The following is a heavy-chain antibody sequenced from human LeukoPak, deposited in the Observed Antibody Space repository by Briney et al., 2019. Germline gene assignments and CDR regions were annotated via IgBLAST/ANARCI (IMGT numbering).Heavy chain of an antibody. Sequence: PGGSLRLSCAASGFTFSNSAMSWVRQAPGKGLEWVAAISDSGRSTYYADSVKGWFTISRDNSKNTLYLQMSSLRAEDTAVYYCAKDHSDYPSFFDYWGQGTLVTVSS. J-gene: IGHJ4*02. CDR1: GFTFSNSA. V-gene: IGHV3-23*01. D-gene: IGHD5-12*01. CDR2: ISDSGRST. CDR3: AKDHSDYPSFFDY.